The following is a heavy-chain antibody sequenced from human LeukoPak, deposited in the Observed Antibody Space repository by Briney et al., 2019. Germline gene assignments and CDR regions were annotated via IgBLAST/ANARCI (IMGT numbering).Heavy chain of an antibody. D-gene: IGHD5-24*01. J-gene: IGHJ4*02. Sequence: GGSLRLSCAASGFTFSSYGMHWVRQAPGKGLEWVAVISYDGSNKYYADSVKGRFTISRDNSKNTLYLQMNSLRAEDTAVYYCAKGSKRWLQEYYFDYWGQGTLVTVSS. CDR3: AKGSKRWLQEYYFDY. V-gene: IGHV3-30*18. CDR1: GFTFSSYG. CDR2: ISYDGSNK.